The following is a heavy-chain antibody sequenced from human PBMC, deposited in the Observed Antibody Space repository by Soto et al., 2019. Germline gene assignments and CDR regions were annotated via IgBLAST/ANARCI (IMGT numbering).Heavy chain of an antibody. CDR1: GYIFTTYG. J-gene: IGHJ4*02. V-gene: IGHV1-18*01. CDR2: ISTNTGNT. D-gene: IGHD6-19*01. Sequence: QVQLVQSGAEVKKPGASVKVSCKASGYIFTTYGTSWLRQAPGQGLEWMGWISTNTGNTNYAQKLQGRVTMTTDTSTRTAYMDLRSLRIDDTAMYYCARASVSGEDYWGQGTLVTVSS. CDR3: ARASVSGEDY.